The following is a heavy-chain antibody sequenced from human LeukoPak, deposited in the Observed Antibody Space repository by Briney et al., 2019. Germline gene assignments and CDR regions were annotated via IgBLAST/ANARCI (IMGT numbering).Heavy chain of an antibody. J-gene: IGHJ4*02. CDR3: AKDRAGFDY. V-gene: IGHV3-23*01. D-gene: IGHD6-19*01. Sequence: GGSLRLSCAASGFTFSSYAMSWVRQAPGKGLEWVSVLSGSGGSTYYADSVKGRFTISRDNSKNMLYLQMNSLRAEDTAVYYCAKDRAGFDYWGQGTLVTVSS. CDR2: LSGSGGST. CDR1: GFTFSSYA.